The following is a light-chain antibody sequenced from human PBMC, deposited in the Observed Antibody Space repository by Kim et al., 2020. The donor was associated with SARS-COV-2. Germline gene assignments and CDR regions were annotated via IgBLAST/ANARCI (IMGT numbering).Light chain of an antibody. CDR2: EDN. Sequence: KTVTTSCTRSSGSIASNYVQWYQQRPGRAPTTVIYEDNQRPYGVPDRFSGSIDSSSNSASLTISGLKTEDEADYYCQSYDSSDHYVFGTGTKVTVL. J-gene: IGLJ1*01. V-gene: IGLV6-57*03. CDR1: SGSIASNY. CDR3: QSYDSSDHYV.